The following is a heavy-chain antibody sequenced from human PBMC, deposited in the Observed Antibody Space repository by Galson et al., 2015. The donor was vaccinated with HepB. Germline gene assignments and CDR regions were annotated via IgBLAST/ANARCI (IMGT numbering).Heavy chain of an antibody. CDR2: IYYSGST. Sequence: LSLTCTVSGGSISSYYWSWIRQPPGKGLEWIGYIYYSGSTNYNPSLKSRVTISVDTSKNQFSLKLSSVTAADTAVYYCARALPSIVGATTGWFDPWGQGTLVTVSS. J-gene: IGHJ5*02. D-gene: IGHD1-26*01. CDR3: ARALPSIVGATTGWFDP. V-gene: IGHV4-59*08. CDR1: GGSISSYY.